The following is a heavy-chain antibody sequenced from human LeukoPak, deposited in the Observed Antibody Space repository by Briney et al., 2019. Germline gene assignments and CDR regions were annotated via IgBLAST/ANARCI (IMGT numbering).Heavy chain of an antibody. J-gene: IGHJ4*02. CDR3: ARVRVATISYYFDY. V-gene: IGHV1-8*01. CDR2: MNPNSGNT. D-gene: IGHD5-12*01. Sequence: ASVKVSCKASGYTFTSYDINWVRQATEQGLEWMGWMNPNSGNTGYAQKFQGRVTMTRNTSISTAYMELSSLRSEDTAVYYCARVRVATISYYFDYWGQGTLVTVSS. CDR1: GYTFTSYD.